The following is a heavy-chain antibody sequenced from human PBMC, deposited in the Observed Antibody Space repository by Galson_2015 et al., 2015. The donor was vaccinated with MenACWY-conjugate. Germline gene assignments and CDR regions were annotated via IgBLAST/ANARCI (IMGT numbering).Heavy chain of an antibody. V-gene: IGHV4-34*01. CDR3: ARSPQTPVRVELRRFGWNWFDP. J-gene: IGHJ5*02. D-gene: IGHD1-7*01. CDR2: INHSGST. CDR1: GGSFSGYY. Sequence: SETLSLTCAVYGGSFSGYYWSWIRQPPGKGLEWIGEINHSGSTNYNPSLKSRVTISVDTSKNQFSLKLSSVTAADTAVYYCARSPQTPVRVELRRFGWNWFDPWGQGTLVTVSS.